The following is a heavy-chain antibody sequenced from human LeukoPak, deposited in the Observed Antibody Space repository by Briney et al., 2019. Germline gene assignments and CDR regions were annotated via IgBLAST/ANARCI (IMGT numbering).Heavy chain of an antibody. V-gene: IGHV4-39*07. CDR2: IFYSGST. CDR1: GGSISTSNYY. CDR3: ASWGVGVLFGEFDY. J-gene: IGHJ4*02. Sequence: SETLSLTCTVSGGSISTSNYYWGWIRQPPGKGLEWIGNIFYSGSTYYSPSLKSRVTISLDTSRNQFSLKLNSVTAADTAVYYCASWGVGVLFGEFDYWGQGTLVTVSS. D-gene: IGHD3-10*01.